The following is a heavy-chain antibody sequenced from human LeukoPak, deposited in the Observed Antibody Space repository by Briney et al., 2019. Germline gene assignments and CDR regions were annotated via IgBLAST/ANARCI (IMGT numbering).Heavy chain of an antibody. V-gene: IGHV3-9*01. CDR2: ISWNSGSI. CDR1: GFTFDDYA. D-gene: IGHD6-19*01. J-gene: IGHJ4*02. Sequence: GGSLRLSCAASGFTFDDYAMHWVRQAPGKGLEWVSGISWNSGSIGYADSVKGRFTISRDNAKNSLYLQMNSLRAEDTALYYCAKDTRGWYSISLDYWGQGTLVTVSS. CDR3: AKDTRGWYSISLDY.